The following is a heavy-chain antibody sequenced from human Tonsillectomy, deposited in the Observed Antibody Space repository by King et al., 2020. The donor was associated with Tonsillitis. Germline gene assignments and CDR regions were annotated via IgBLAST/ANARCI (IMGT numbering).Heavy chain of an antibody. Sequence: LQLQESGPGLVKPSETLSLTCAVSGYSISSDYYWGWIRQPPGKGLEWIGSIYHSGSTCYNPSLKSRVTISVDTSKNQFSLKLSSVTAADTAVYYCARFTVTTPHDAFDIWGQGTMVTVSS. CDR2: IYHSGST. J-gene: IGHJ3*02. CDR1: GYSISSDYY. CDR3: ARFTVTTPHDAFDI. D-gene: IGHD4-17*01. V-gene: IGHV4-38-2*01.